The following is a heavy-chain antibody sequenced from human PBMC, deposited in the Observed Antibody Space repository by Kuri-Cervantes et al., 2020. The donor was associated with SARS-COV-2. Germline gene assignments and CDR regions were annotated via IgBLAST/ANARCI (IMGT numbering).Heavy chain of an antibody. CDR1: GGSISSSSYY. J-gene: IGHJ5*02. CDR2: IYYSGST. CDR3: ARDGRELWFGEDNWFDP. Sequence: GSLRLSCTVSGGSISSSSYYWGWIRQPPGKGLEWIGSIYYSGSTYYNPSLKSRVTISVDTSKNQFSLKLSSVTAADMAVYYCARDGRELWFGEDNWFDPWGQGTLVTVSS. V-gene: IGHV4-39*02. D-gene: IGHD3-10*01.